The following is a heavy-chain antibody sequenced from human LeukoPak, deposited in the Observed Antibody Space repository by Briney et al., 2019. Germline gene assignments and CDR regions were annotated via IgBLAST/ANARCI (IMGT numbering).Heavy chain of an antibody. CDR2: ISAYNGNT. V-gene: IGHV1-18*01. D-gene: IGHD3-22*01. Sequence: VASVKVSCTASGYTFTSYGISWVRQAPGQGLEWMGWISAYNGNTNYAQKLQGRVTMTIDTSTSTAYMELRSLRSDDTAVYYCARDTYYYDSRTFDYWGQGTLVTVSS. CDR1: GYTFTSYG. J-gene: IGHJ4*02. CDR3: ARDTYYYDSRTFDY.